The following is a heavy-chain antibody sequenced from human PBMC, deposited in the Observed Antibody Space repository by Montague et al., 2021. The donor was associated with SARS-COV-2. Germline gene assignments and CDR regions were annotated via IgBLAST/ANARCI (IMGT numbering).Heavy chain of an antibody. J-gene: IGHJ4*02. Sequence: RLSWSASGFTFSSYSMNWVRQAPGKGLEWVSSISSSSYIYYADSVKGRFTISRDNAKNSLYLQMNSLRAEDTAVYYCARDGRHYWGQGTLVTVSS. CDR1: GFTFSSYS. CDR3: ARDGRHY. CDR2: ISSSSYI. D-gene: IGHD2-15*01. V-gene: IGHV3-21*01.